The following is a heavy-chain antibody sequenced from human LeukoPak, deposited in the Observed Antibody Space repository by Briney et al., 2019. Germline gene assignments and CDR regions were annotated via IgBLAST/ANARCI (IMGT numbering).Heavy chain of an antibody. CDR1: GGSFSGYY. CDR2: INHSGST. J-gene: IGHJ4*02. CDR3: ARAYSQGVEMATRYYFDY. V-gene: IGHV4-34*01. Sequence: SETLSLTCAVYGGSFSGYYWSWIRQPPGKGLEWIGEINHSGSTNYNPSLKSRVTISVDTSKNQFSLKLSSVTAADTAVYYCARAYSQGVEMATRYYFDYWGQGTLVTVSS. D-gene: IGHD1-26*01.